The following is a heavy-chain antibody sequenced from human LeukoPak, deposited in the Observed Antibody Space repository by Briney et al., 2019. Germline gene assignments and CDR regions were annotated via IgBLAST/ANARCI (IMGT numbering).Heavy chain of an antibody. CDR2: IDHRGTA. V-gene: IGHV4-34*01. J-gene: IGHJ4*02. D-gene: IGHD3-3*01. CDR3: AVGITILGVAASFDS. Sequence: SETLSLTCAVYGASYNAYYWSWIRQPPGKGLERIGDIDHRGTATSNPSLKSRLTISADASTNQFSLKLNSVTDADTAVYYCAVGITILGVAASFDSWGQGNRVSVSS. CDR1: GASYNAYY.